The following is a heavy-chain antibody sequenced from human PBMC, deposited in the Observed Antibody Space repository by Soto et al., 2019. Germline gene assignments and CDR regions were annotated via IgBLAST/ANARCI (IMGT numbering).Heavy chain of an antibody. D-gene: IGHD1-26*01. J-gene: IGHJ5*02. Sequence: QVQVVESGGGVVQPGRSLTLSCVTSGFIFTTYGMHWVRQAPGKGLEWVAAIQSDGSKEYYADSVKGRFTISRDDSRNTLYLQMNSLRAEDTAQYYCGRDLQVGVFYFDPWGQGTLVTVSS. V-gene: IGHV3-33*05. CDR1: GFIFTTYG. CDR2: IQSDGSKE. CDR3: GRDLQVGVFYFDP.